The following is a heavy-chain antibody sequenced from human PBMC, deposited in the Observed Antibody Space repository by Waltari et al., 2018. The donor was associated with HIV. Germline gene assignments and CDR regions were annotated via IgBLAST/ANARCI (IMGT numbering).Heavy chain of an antibody. J-gene: IGHJ5*02. V-gene: IGHV4-4*07. Sequence: QVQLQESGPGLVKPSETLSLTCTVSGGSMTRYYWNWIRQPARKGLEWIGCISTRGTTYYNPPRMISVFLYVDTSKTSFNLNLYSVTAADAALYYCARGDYDDYGGRNWFDPWGQGTLVTVSS. CDR2: ISTRGTT. CDR1: GGSMTRYY. D-gene: IGHD4-17*01. CDR3: ARGDYDDYGGRNWFDP.